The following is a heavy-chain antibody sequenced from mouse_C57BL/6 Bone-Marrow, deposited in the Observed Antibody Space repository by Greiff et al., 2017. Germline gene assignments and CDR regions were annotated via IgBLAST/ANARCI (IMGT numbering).Heavy chain of an antibody. J-gene: IGHJ3*01. CDR1: GYTFTSYG. Sequence: QVQLKESGAELARPGASVKLSCKASGYTFTSYGISWVKQRTGQGREWIGEIYPRSGNTYYNEKFKGKATLTADKSSSTAYMELRSLTAEDSAVYFWGVFYYYGSSYGFFAYWGQGTLVTVSA. D-gene: IGHD1-1*01. CDR2: IYPRSGNT. CDR3: GVFYYYGSSYGFFAY. V-gene: IGHV1-81*01.